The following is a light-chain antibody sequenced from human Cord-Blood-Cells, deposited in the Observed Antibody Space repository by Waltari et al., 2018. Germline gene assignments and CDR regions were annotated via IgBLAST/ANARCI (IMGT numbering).Light chain of an antibody. J-gene: IGLJ3*02. Sequence: QLVLTQSPSASASLGASVKLTCTLSSGHSSYAIAWHQQQPEKGPRYLMKLNSDGSHSKGDGIPDRLSGSSSGAERYRTISSLQSEDEADYYCQTWGTGIQVFGGGTKLTVL. CDR1: SGHSSYA. V-gene: IGLV4-69*01. CDR2: LNSDGSH. CDR3: QTWGTGIQV.